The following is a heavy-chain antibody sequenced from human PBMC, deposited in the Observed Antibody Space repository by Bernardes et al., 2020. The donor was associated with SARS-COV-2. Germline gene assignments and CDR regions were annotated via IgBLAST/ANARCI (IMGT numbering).Heavy chain of an antibody. Sequence: SVKVSCKASGYTFTSYAMHWVRQAPGQRLEWMGWINAGNGNTKYSQKFQGRVTITRDTSASTAYMELSSLRSEDTAVYYCARAVEVATEDYGDYVNWFDPWGQGTLVTVSS. CDR1: GYTFTSYA. D-gene: IGHD4-17*01. V-gene: IGHV1-3*01. J-gene: IGHJ5*02. CDR3: ARAVEVATEDYGDYVNWFDP. CDR2: INAGNGNT.